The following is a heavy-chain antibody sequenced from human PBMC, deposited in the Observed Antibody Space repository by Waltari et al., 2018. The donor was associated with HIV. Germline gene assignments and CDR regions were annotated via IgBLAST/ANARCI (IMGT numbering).Heavy chain of an antibody. CDR1: YSSFRTYS. V-gene: IGHV4-59*08. D-gene: IGHD3-22*01. CDR3: AGSSVAGRRWFDP. J-gene: IGHJ5*02. Sequence: HVQLQESGPGLVKPSETVSLTCPVSYSSFRTYSWSWIRQSPDKGREWIGQIYYSGSTNFNPSLKNRFSLSQDSSRRQFSLKIKSVTAADSATYYCAGSSVAGRRWFDPWGQGTPVIVSS. CDR2: IYYSGST.